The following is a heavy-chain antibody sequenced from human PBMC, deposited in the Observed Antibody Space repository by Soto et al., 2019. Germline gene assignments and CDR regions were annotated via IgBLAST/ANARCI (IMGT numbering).Heavy chain of an antibody. CDR2: IYYSGST. D-gene: IGHD6-13*01. CDR3: ARERPDGSRLDP. CDR1: GGSISSGDYY. V-gene: IGHV4-30-4*01. J-gene: IGHJ5*02. Sequence: QVQLQESGPGLVKPSQTLSLTCTVSGGSISSGDYYWSWIRQPPGKGLEWIGYIYYSGSTYYNPSLKSRVTVSVDTSKNQFSLKMSSGTAADPAVYYCARERPDGSRLDPWGQGTLVTVSS.